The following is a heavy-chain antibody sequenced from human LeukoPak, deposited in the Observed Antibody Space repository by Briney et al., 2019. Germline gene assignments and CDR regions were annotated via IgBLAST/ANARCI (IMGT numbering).Heavy chain of an antibody. J-gene: IGHJ4*02. CDR3: AKVLRYFDWLYDY. D-gene: IGHD3-9*01. V-gene: IGHV3-23*01. CDR2: ISGSGGSA. CDR1: GFTFSRDA. Sequence: PGGSLRLSCAASGFTFSRDAMIWVRQAPGKGLEWVSAISGSGGSAYYADSVKGRFTISRDNSRDTLYLQMNSLRAEDTAVYYCAKVLRYFDWLYDYWGQGTLVTVSS.